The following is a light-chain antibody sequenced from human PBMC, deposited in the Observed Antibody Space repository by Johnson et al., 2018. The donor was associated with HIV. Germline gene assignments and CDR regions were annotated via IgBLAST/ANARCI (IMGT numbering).Light chain of an antibody. CDR3: GTWDSSLSAYV. CDR1: SSNIGNNY. J-gene: IGLJ1*01. CDR2: DNN. V-gene: IGLV1-51*01. Sequence: QSVLTQPPSVSAAPGQKVTISCSGSSSNIGNNYVSWYQQLPGTAPKLLIYDNNKRPSGIPDRFSGSKSGTSATLGITGLQTGDEADYYCGTWDSSLSAYVFGAGNKGTVL.